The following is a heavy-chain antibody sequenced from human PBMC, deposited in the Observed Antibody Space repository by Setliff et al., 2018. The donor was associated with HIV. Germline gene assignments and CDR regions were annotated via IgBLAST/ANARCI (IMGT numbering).Heavy chain of an antibody. J-gene: IGHJ6*03. D-gene: IGHD3-9*01. CDR2: ISGSGDST. Sequence: LRLSCAASGFTFTYHAMTWVRQAPGKGLEWVAGISGSGDSTYYAESVKGRFTISRDNSKNTLFLQMNSLRADDTAVYYCAKGTYYDLLTAYYLSDYYMDVWGKGTTVTVSS. V-gene: IGHV3-23*01. CDR1: GFTFTYHA. CDR3: AKGTYYDLLTAYYLSDYYMDV.